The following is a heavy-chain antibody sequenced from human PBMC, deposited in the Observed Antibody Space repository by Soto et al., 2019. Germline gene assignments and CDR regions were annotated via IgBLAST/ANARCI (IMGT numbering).Heavy chain of an antibody. Sequence: ASVKVSCKASGYTYTSYGTSWVRQAPGQGLEWMGWISAYNGNTNYAQKLQGRVTMTTDTSTSTAYMELRSLRSDDTAVYYCARIPRTYSLLFSWFDPWGQGTQATVSS. CDR1: GYTYTSYG. V-gene: IGHV1-18*01. D-gene: IGHD6-13*01. J-gene: IGHJ5*02. CDR2: ISAYNGNT. CDR3: ARIPRTYSLLFSWFDP.